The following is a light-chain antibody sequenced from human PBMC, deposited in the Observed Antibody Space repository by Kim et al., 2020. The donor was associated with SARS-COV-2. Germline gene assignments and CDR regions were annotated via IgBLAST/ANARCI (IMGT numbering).Light chain of an antibody. J-gene: IGLJ1*01. CDR3: ASHGGYDYV. V-gene: IGLV2-8*01. CDR2: EVT. Sequence: PVQSVAVFCSGTRGGFGNYTYVSWYQQHPGKSPKLIIYEVTKRPTGVPDRFSGSMSGNTASLTVSGLQAEDEADYYCASHGGYDYVFGTGTKVTVL. CDR1: RGGFGNYTY.